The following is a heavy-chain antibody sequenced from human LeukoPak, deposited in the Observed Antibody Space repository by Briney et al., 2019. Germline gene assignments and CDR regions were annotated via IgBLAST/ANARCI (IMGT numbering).Heavy chain of an antibody. J-gene: IGHJ4*02. CDR1: GFTFSSYA. Sequence: GGSLRLSCAASGFTFSSYAMHWVRQAPGKGLEWVAVMSYDGSNKYYADSVKGRFTVSRDNSENTLYLQMNSLRAEDTAVYYCAREMGWFGDLYAGSFDYWGQGTLVTVSS. CDR2: MSYDGSNK. CDR3: AREMGWFGDLYAGSFDY. V-gene: IGHV3-30-3*01. D-gene: IGHD3-10*01.